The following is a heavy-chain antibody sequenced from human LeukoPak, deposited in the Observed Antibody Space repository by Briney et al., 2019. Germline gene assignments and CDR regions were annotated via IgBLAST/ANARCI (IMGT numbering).Heavy chain of an antibody. J-gene: IGHJ4*02. Sequence: GESLKISCKFSGYIFTSYWIVGVRQMPAKGVEWMGIIYPGDSDTRYSTSFQAQVTISADKSINTAYLQWSSLKASDTAMYYCASAYSYIHFEYWGQGTLVTVSS. CDR3: ASAYSYIHFEY. CDR1: GYIFTSYW. V-gene: IGHV5-51*01. CDR2: IYPGDSDT. D-gene: IGHD5-18*01.